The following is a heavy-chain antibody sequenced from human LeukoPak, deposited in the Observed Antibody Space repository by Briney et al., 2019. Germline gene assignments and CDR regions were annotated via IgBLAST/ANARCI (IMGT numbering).Heavy chain of an antibody. V-gene: IGHV4-59*01. CDR2: IYYSGTS. CDR3: ARTLPPGGGVDC. D-gene: IGHD3-10*01. CDR1: GGSFSRYY. J-gene: IGHJ4*02. Sequence: SETLSLTCTVSGGSFSRYYWSWIRQPPEKGLEWIGYIYYSGTSYCNPSLKSRVTISVDTSKNQFSLKLRSVTAAATAVYYCARTLPPGGGVDCWGQGTLVTVSS.